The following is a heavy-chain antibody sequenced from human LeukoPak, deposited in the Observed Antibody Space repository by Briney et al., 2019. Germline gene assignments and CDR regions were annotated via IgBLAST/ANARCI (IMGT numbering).Heavy chain of an antibody. CDR2: ISTGDTAI. Sequence: GGSLRLSCAASGFTFSDHYMSWIRQAPGKGLEWISYISTGDTAIFYADSVKGRFTISRDNAKDSLYLQMSSLRAEDTAVYYCARAHYYFGSRHPYYFDSWGQGTLVTVSS. D-gene: IGHD3-10*01. J-gene: IGHJ4*02. CDR1: GFTFSDHY. V-gene: IGHV3-11*01. CDR3: ARAHYYFGSRHPYYFDS.